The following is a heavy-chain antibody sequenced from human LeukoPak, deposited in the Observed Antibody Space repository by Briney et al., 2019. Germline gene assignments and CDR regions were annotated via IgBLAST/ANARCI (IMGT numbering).Heavy chain of an antibody. V-gene: IGHV3-11*01. D-gene: IGHD6-19*01. CDR2: ISSSGSTT. Sequence: PGGSLRLSCAASGFPFSDYYMTWIRQAPGKGLGWVSYISSSGSTTHYADSVKGRFTISRDNAKNSLYVQMNNLRAEDTAVYYCARVPRSGGSIDYWGQGTLVTVSS. CDR3: ARVPRSGGSIDY. CDR1: GFPFSDYY. J-gene: IGHJ4*02.